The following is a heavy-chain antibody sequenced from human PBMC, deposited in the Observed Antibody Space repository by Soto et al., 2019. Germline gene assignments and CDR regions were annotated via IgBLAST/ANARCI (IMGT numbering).Heavy chain of an antibody. CDR2: VYYSGTT. D-gene: IGHD6-19*01. J-gene: IGHJ3*02. V-gene: IGHV4-39*01. CDR1: GGAISSSSYY. Sequence: QLLLQESGPGLVKSSETLSLTCSVSGGAISSSSYYWNWIRQSPGKLMEWIGSVYYSGTTYYNPSIKRRFTISVDTSNQFSMKLSSVTAADTAYYFCARRPMGGPVAENASDIWGQGTRVTVSS. CDR3: ARRPMGGPVAENASDI.